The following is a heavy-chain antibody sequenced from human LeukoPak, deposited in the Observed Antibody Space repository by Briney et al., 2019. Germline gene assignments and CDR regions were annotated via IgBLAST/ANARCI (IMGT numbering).Heavy chain of an antibody. CDR1: GFTFSSYW. Sequence: GGSLRLSCAASGFTFSSYWMHWVRQAPGKGLEWVANRKQDGSEKYYVDSVKGRFTISRDNAKNSLYLQMNSLRAEDTAVYYCARGLSSGWYDDYWGQGTLVTVSS. J-gene: IGHJ4*02. CDR3: ARGLSSGWYDDY. CDR2: RKQDGSEK. V-gene: IGHV3-7*01. D-gene: IGHD6-19*01.